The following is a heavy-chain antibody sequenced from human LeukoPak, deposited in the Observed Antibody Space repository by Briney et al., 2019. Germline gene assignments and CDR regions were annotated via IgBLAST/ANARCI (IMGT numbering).Heavy chain of an antibody. CDR3: ARDLDYYGSGSYDQYNWFDP. Sequence: PGRSLRLSCAASGFTFSSYAMHWVRQAPGKGLEWVAVISYDGSNKYYADSVKGRFTISRDNSKNTLYLQMNSLRAEDTAVYYCARDLDYYGSGSYDQYNWFDPWGQGTLVTVSS. CDR1: GFTFSSYA. D-gene: IGHD3-10*01. V-gene: IGHV3-30-3*01. CDR2: ISYDGSNK. J-gene: IGHJ5*02.